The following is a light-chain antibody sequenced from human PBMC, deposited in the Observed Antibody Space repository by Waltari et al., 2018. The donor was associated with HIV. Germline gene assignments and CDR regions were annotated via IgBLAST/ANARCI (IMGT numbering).Light chain of an antibody. CDR1: NIGSKS. CDR2: DDS. Sequence: SYVLTQPPSVSVAPGQTARITCGGNNIGSKSVHWYQQKHGQAPVLVVYDDSDRPSGIPERFSGSNSGNTATLTSSRVEAGDEADYYCQVWDSGSDHYVFGTGTKVTVL. V-gene: IGLV3-21*02. J-gene: IGLJ1*01. CDR3: QVWDSGSDHYV.